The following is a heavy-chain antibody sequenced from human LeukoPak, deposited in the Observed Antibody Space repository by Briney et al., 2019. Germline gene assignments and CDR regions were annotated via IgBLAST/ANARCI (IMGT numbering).Heavy chain of an antibody. CDR3: ARDFPRSGTTGY. J-gene: IGHJ4*02. CDR1: GFTFSSYW. V-gene: IGHV3-74*01. Sequence: PGGSLRPSCEASGFTFSSYWMHWVRQAPGKGLVWVSRINTDGSTTTYADPVKGRFTISRDNAKNTLYLQMNSLRAEDTAVYYCARDFPRSGTTGYWGQGTLVTVSS. D-gene: IGHD1-7*01. CDR2: INTDGSTT.